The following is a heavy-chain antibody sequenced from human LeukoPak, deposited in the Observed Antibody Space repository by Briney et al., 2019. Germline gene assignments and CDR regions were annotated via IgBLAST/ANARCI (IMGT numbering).Heavy chain of an antibody. J-gene: IGHJ6*04. CDR2: IIPIFGTA. Sequence: SVKVSCKASGGTFSSYAISWVRQAPGQGLEWMGGIIPIFGTANYAQKFQGRVTITADKSTSTAYMELSSVRSEDTAVYYCARGEFGYFDWLLSNYYGMDVWGKGTTVTVSS. V-gene: IGHV1-69*06. CDR3: ARGEFGYFDWLLSNYYGMDV. D-gene: IGHD3-9*01. CDR1: GGTFSSYA.